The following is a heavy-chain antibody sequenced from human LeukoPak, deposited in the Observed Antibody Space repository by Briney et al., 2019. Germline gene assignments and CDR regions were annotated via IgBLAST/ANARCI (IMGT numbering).Heavy chain of an antibody. CDR1: GGSISSGGYY. Sequence: SETLSLTCIVSGGSISSGGYYWSWIRQHPGKGLEWIGYIYYSGSTYYNPSLKSRVTISVDTSKNQFSLKLSSVTAADTAVYYCARFLSSEYYYYGMDVWGQGTTVTVSS. J-gene: IGHJ6*02. CDR3: ARFLSSEYYYYGMDV. V-gene: IGHV4-31*03. CDR2: IYYSGST. D-gene: IGHD6-6*01.